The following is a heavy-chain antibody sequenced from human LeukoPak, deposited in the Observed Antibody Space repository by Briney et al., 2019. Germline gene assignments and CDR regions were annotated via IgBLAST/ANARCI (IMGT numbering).Heavy chain of an antibody. Sequence: SGTLSLTCAVSGVSISSSNWWSWVRQPPGKGLEWIGEIYHSGSTNYNPSLKSRVTISVDKSKNQFSLKLSSVTAADTAVYYCARQYSSGYPSYFDYWGQGTLVAVSS. CDR2: IYHSGST. CDR3: ARQYSSGYPSYFDY. D-gene: IGHD3-22*01. V-gene: IGHV4-4*02. J-gene: IGHJ4*02. CDR1: GVSISSSNW.